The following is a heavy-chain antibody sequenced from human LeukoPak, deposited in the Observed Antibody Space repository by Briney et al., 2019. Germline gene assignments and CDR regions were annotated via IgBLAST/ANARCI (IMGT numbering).Heavy chain of an antibody. CDR3: VVITFGGVIVH. V-gene: IGHV3-48*04. Sequence: GGSLRLSCAASGFTFDDYGMSWVRQAPGKGLEWVSYISSAGSTIYYADSVKGRFTISRDNAKNSLYLQMNSLRAEDTAVYYCVVITFGGVIVHWGQGTLVTVSS. D-gene: IGHD3-16*01. J-gene: IGHJ5*02. CDR2: ISSAGSTI. CDR1: GFTFDDYG.